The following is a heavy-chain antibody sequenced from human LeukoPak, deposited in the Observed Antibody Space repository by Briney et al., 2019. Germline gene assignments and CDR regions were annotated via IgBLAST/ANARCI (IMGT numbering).Heavy chain of an antibody. D-gene: IGHD6-13*01. Sequence: SETLSLTCTVSGGYISSYYWSWIRQPPGKGLEWIGYIYYSGSTNYNPSLKSRVTISVDTSKNQFSLKLSSVTAADTAVYYCARHGSAAAGTDTYYYYYGMDVWGQGTTVTVSS. CDR1: GGYISSYY. CDR2: IYYSGST. J-gene: IGHJ6*02. CDR3: ARHGSAAAGTDTYYYYYGMDV. V-gene: IGHV4-59*08.